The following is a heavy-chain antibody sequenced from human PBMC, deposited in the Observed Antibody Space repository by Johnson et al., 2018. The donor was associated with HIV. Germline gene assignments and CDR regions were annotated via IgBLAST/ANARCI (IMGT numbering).Heavy chain of an antibody. D-gene: IGHD6-19*01. CDR1: GFTFDDYG. CDR2: LNWNAGST. J-gene: IGHJ3*02. Sequence: VLLVESGGGVVRPGGSLRLSCAASGFTFDDYGMSWVLQVPGKGLEWVSGLNWNAGSTGYADSVKGRFTISRDNSENTLFLQMNSLRAEDTAVYYCAKDRGGGWYGEYNFDIWGQGTMVTVSS. V-gene: IGHV3-20*04. CDR3: AKDRGGGWYGEYNFDI.